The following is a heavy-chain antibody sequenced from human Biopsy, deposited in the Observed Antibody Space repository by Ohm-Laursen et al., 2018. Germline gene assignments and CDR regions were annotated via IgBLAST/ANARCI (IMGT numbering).Heavy chain of an antibody. D-gene: IGHD2-21*01. CDR2: IDWDDAK. V-gene: IGHV2-70*16. Sequence: TQTLTLTGTLSGFSVNTRGMSVTWIRQPPGKALEWLARIDWDDAKFYSASLKSRLTISKGTSGNHVVLTLSDVDPVDTGTCYCARIPIPIFSAALVYRHRRHLQGLDVWGQGTTVIVSS. J-gene: IGHJ6*02. CDR1: GFSVNTRGMS. CDR3: ARIPIPIFSAALVYRHRRHLQGLDV.